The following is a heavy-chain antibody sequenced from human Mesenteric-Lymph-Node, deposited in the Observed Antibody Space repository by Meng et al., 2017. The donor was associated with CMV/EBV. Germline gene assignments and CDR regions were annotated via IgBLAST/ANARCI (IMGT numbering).Heavy chain of an antibody. Sequence: ASVKVSCKTTGYTFTGYYIHWVRQAPGQGLEWMGWINPNSGGTKYAQKFQGRVAMTRDTSISTAYMELSRLRSDDTAVYYCAHCSSTSCYIRGFDYWGQGTLVTVSS. D-gene: IGHD2-2*02. CDR2: INPNSGGT. V-gene: IGHV1-2*02. CDR3: AHCSSTSCYIRGFDY. CDR1: GYTFTGYY. J-gene: IGHJ4*02.